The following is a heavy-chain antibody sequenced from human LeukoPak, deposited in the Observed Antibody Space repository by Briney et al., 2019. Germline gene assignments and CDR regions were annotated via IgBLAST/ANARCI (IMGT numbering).Heavy chain of an antibody. J-gene: IGHJ6*03. D-gene: IGHD1-26*01. CDR2: INHSGST. CDR3: ARGEVGATTLNYFYYMDV. V-gene: IGHV4-34*01. Sequence: SETLSLTCAVYGGSFSGYYWSWIRQPPGKGLEWIGEINHSGSTNYNPSLKSRVTISEDMSKNQFSLKVNSPTVADTAVYYCARGEVGATTLNYFYYMDVWGKGTTVTVSS. CDR1: GGSFSGYY.